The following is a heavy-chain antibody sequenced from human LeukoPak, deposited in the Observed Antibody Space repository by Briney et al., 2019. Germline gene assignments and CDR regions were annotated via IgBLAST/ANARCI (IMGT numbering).Heavy chain of an antibody. V-gene: IGHV4-61*02. Sequence: SQTLSLTCTVSGGSISSGSYYWSWIRQPAGKGLEWIGRIYTSGSTNYNPSLKSRVTISVDTSKNQFSLKLSSVTAADTAVYHCARVPAYYVSSGYGAFDIWGQGTMVTVSS. CDR2: IYTSGST. CDR3: ARVPAYYVSSGYGAFDI. CDR1: GGSISSGSYY. D-gene: IGHD3-22*01. J-gene: IGHJ3*02.